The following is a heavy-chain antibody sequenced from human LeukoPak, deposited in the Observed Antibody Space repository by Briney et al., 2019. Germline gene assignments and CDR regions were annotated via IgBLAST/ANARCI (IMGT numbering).Heavy chain of an antibody. CDR1: GSIFTSYW. CDR2: IDPSDFYT. D-gene: IGHD6-6*01. V-gene: IGHV5-10-1*01. J-gene: IGHJ4*02. CDR3: ARLSGSIASPFDY. Sequence: GASLQISCQCSGSIFTSYWISGVRQLPGKGREWMGRIDPSDFYTNYSPSFQGHVTISADKSISTAYLQWSSLKASDTAMYYCARLSGSIASPFDYWGQGTLVTVSS.